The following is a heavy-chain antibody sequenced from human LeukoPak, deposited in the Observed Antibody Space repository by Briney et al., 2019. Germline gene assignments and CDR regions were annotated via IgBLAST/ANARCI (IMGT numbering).Heavy chain of an antibody. D-gene: IGHD3-22*01. CDR2: ISWNSGRI. CDR1: GFTFDDYA. CDR3: ARAPTYYYDSSGYYTDAFDI. J-gene: IGHJ3*02. V-gene: IGHV3-9*01. Sequence: PGRSLRLSCAASGFTFDDYAMQWVRQAPGKGLEWVSGISWNSGRIGYADSVKGRFTISRDNAKNSLYLQMNSLRAEDTAVYYCARAPTYYYDSSGYYTDAFDIWGQGTMVTVSS.